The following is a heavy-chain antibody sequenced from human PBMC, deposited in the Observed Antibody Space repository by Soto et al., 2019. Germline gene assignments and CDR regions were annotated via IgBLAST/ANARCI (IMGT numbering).Heavy chain of an antibody. CDR1: GDSLSNSRFY. Sequence: SETLSLTCGVSGDSLSNSRFYWAWIRQPPGEGLEWIGSIYHTGNAYYNPSLKSRVTISVDTSKNQFSLKVTSVTAADTALYYCARDYFDSSDYTTNWFDPWGQGTLVTVSS. V-gene: IGHV4-39*01. J-gene: IGHJ5*02. D-gene: IGHD3-22*01. CDR3: ARDYFDSSDYTTNWFDP. CDR2: IYHTGNA.